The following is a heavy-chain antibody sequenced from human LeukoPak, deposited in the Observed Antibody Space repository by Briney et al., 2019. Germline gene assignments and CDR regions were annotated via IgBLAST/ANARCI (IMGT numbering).Heavy chain of an antibody. CDR2: INLYSGGA. Sequence: ASVKVSCKASGYTFTDYYMHWVRQAPGQGLEWMGCINLYSGGAHYAQKFQDWLSMTRDTSINTAYMELSSLRSDDTAVYYCARGGGEGTAMVNFDYWGQGTLVTVSS. CDR1: GYTFTDYY. J-gene: IGHJ4*02. D-gene: IGHD5-18*01. CDR3: ARGGGEGTAMVNFDY. V-gene: IGHV1-2*04.